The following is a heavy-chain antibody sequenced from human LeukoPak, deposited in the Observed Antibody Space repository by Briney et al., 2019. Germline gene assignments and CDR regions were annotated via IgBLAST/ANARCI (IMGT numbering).Heavy chain of an antibody. Sequence: SQTLSLTCTVSGDSISTGGYYWAWIRQHRERGLDWIGYIYYSGSTHYNPSLQSRVTISVDTSKNQFSLNLNSVTAADTAVYYCARVIVVVPIGVYHYYAMDVWGQGTTVTVSS. CDR1: GDSISTGGYY. V-gene: IGHV4-31*03. CDR3: ARVIVVVPIGVYHYYAMDV. D-gene: IGHD2-2*01. CDR2: IYYSGST. J-gene: IGHJ6*02.